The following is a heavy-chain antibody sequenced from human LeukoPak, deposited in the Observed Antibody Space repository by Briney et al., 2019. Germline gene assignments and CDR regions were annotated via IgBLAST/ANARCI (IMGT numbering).Heavy chain of an antibody. Sequence: PSETLSLTCTVSGGSISSSSYYWGWIRQPPGKGLEWIGSIYYSGSTYYNPSLKSRVTISVDTSKNQFFLKLSSVTAADTAVYYCARLPRITMVRGAPYYFDYWGQGTLVTVSS. J-gene: IGHJ4*02. CDR3: ARLPRITMVRGAPYYFDY. D-gene: IGHD3-10*01. CDR2: IYYSGST. V-gene: IGHV4-39*01. CDR1: GGSISSSSYY.